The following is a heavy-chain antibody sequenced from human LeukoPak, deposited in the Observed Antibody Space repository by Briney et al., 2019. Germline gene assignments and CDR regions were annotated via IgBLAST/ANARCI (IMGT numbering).Heavy chain of an antibody. CDR1: GGSFSGYY. CDR3: ATWRGDAFDI. CDR2: ISSSSSYI. D-gene: IGHD3-10*01. J-gene: IGHJ3*02. V-gene: IGHV3-21*01. Sequence: ETLSLTCAVYGGSFSGYYWSWIRQAPGKGLEWVSSISSSSSYIYYADSVKGRFTISRDNAKNSLYLQMNSLRAEDTAVYYCATWRGDAFDIWGQGTMVTVSS.